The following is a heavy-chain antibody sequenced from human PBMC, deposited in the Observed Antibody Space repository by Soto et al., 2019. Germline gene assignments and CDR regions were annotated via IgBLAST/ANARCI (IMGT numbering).Heavy chain of an antibody. CDR3: ARDPHSSGWYQPLHGWYFDL. CDR1: GGTFSSYT. CDR2: IIPILGIA. Sequence: ASVKVSCKASGGTFSSYTISWVRQAPGQGLEWMGRIIPILGIANYAQKFQGRVTITADKSTSTAYMELSSLRSEDTAVYYCARDPHSSGWYQPLHGWYFDLWGRGTLVTVSS. V-gene: IGHV1-69*04. D-gene: IGHD6-19*01. J-gene: IGHJ2*01.